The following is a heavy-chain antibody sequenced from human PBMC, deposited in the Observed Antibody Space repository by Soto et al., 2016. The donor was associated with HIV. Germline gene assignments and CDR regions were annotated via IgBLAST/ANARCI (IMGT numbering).Heavy chain of an antibody. J-gene: IGHJ5*02. V-gene: IGHV1-2*02. Sequence: QVQLVQSGAEVKKPGASVKVSCKASGYTFTGYYMHWVRQAPGQGLEWMGWINPNTGGTNYAQKFQGRITMTRDTSISTVYMELRSLRSDDTAVYYCARDEGYCSSIRCYRYWFDPWAREPWSPSPQ. CDR3: ARDEGYCSSIRCYRYWFDP. CDR1: GYTFTGYY. CDR2: INPNTGGT. D-gene: IGHD2-2*02.